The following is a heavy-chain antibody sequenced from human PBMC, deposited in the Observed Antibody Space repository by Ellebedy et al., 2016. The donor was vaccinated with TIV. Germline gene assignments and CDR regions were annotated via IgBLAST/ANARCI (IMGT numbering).Heavy chain of an antibody. V-gene: IGHV3-30*02. J-gene: IGHJ5*02. CDR2: MTADETFE. CDR3: ATVDH. CDR1: GFSFSFHD. Sequence: PGGSLRLSCAVSGFSFSFHDMHWVRQAPGKGLEWIAFMTADETFESYADSVKGRFTVSRDNTKNTLFLQLHNLTIEDTGVYFCATVDHWGQGSQVTVSS.